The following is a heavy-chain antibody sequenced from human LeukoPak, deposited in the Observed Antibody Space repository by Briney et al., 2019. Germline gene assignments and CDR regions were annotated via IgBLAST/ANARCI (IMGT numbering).Heavy chain of an antibody. J-gene: IGHJ4*02. CDR3: ARDYAYYYDSSGYYFSYDY. CDR2: ISAYNGNT. Sequence: ASVKVSCKASGYTFTSYGISWVRQAPGQGLEWMGWISAYNGNTNYAQKLQGRVTMTTDTSTSTAYMELRSLRSDDTAVYYCARDYAYYYDSSGYYFSYDYWGQGTLVTVSS. CDR1: GYTFTSYG. D-gene: IGHD3-22*01. V-gene: IGHV1-18*01.